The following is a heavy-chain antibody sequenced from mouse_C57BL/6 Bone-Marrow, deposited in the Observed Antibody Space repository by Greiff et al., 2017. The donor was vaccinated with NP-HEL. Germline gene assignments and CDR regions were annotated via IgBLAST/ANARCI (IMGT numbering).Heavy chain of an antibody. D-gene: IGHD2-5*01. V-gene: IGHV10-1*01. CDR3: VRGGIVTLPYYYAMYY. CDR1: GFSFNTYA. CDR2: IRSKRNNYAT. Sequence: EVKVVESGGGLVQPKGSLKLSCAASGFSFNTYAMNWVRQAPGKGLEWVARIRSKRNNYATYYADSVKDRFTISSDDSESMLYMQMNNLKTEDTAMYDCVRGGIVTLPYYYAMYYWGQGTSVTVSS. J-gene: IGHJ4*01.